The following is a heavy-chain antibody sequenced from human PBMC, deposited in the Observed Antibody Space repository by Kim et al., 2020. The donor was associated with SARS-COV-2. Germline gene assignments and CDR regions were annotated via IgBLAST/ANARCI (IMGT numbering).Heavy chain of an antibody. CDR1: GGSFSGYY. J-gene: IGHJ6*01. Sequence: SETLSLTCAVYGGSFSGYYWSWIRQPPGKGLEWIGEINNSGSTNYNPSLKSRVTISVDTSKNQFSLKLSSVTAADTAVYYCARGRQVTTFYYYYYGMDVWGQGTTVTVSS. V-gene: IGHV4-34*01. CDR2: INNSGST. D-gene: IGHD4-17*01. CDR3: ARGRQVTTFYYYYYGMDV.